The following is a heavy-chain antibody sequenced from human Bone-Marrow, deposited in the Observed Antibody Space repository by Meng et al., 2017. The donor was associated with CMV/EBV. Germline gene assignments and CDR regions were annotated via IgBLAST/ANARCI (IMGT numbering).Heavy chain of an antibody. J-gene: IGHJ6*02. Sequence: SETLSLTCAVYGGSFSGYYWSWIRQPPGKGLEWIGDINHSGSTNYNPSLKSRVTISVDTSKNQFSLKLSSVTAADTAVYYCARNSLLPAAITYYYYGMDVWGQGTTVTVSS. D-gene: IGHD2-2*01. CDR3: ARNSLLPAAITYYYYGMDV. V-gene: IGHV4-34*01. CDR1: GGSFSGYY. CDR2: INHSGST.